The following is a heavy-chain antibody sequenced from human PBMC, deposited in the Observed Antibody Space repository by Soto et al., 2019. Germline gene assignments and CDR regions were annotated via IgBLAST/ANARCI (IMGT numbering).Heavy chain of an antibody. J-gene: IGHJ4*02. CDR3: ARDRGWIQLWEDYFDY. CDR2: IIPIFGTA. CDR1: GGTFSSYA. V-gene: IGHV1-69*05. D-gene: IGHD5-18*01. Sequence: QVQLVQSGAEVKKPGSSVKVSCKASGGTFSSYAISWVRQAPGQGLEWMGGIIPIFGTANYAQKFQGRVTITXVEXTXTAYMELSSLRSEDTAVYYCARDRGWIQLWEDYFDYWGQGTLVTVSS.